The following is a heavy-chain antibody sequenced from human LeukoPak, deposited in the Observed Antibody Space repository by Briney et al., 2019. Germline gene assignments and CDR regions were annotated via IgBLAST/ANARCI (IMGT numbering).Heavy chain of an antibody. CDR2: IYAGGNI. V-gene: IGHV3-53*01. CDR1: GFSVSSNY. J-gene: IGHJ4*02. D-gene: IGHD3-16*02. CDR3: AKNGFTFGGLIDINFDC. Sequence: GGSLRLSCAASGFSVSSNYMSWVRQAPGKGLEWVSIIYAGGNIYHADSVKGRFTISRDNSKNTVWLQMNSLRVDDTAVYFCAKNGFTFGGLIDINFDCWGQGTLVTVSS.